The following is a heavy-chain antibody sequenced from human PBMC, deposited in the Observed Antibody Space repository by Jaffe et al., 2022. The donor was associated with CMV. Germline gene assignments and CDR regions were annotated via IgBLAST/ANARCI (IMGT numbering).Heavy chain of an antibody. CDR1: GYTFTGYY. D-gene: IGHD3-22*01. V-gene: IGHV1-2*02. Sequence: QVQLVQSGAEVKKPGASVKVSCKASGYTFTGYYMHWVRQAPGQGLEWMGWINPNSGGTNYAQKFQGRVTMTRDTSISTAYMELSRLRSDDTAVYYCARATGNDITMIVVVIPYFDYWGQGTLVTVSS. J-gene: IGHJ4*02. CDR2: INPNSGGT. CDR3: ARATGNDITMIVVVIPYFDY.